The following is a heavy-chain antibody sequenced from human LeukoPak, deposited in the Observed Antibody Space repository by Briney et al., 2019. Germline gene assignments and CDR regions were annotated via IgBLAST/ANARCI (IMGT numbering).Heavy chain of an antibody. D-gene: IGHD1-14*01. CDR1: GYTFTTYY. Sequence: ASVKVSCKASGYTFTTYYMHWVRQAPGQGLEWMGIINPSGGSTSYAQNFQGRVTMTRDTSTSTVYMELSSLRSEDTAVYYCARDFITPYYFDFWGQGTLVTVSS. J-gene: IGHJ4*02. CDR3: ARDFITPYYFDF. CDR2: INPSGGST. V-gene: IGHV1-46*01.